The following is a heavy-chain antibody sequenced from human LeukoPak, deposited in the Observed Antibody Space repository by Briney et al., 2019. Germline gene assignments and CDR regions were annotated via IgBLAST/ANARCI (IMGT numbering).Heavy chain of an antibody. CDR2: INPNSDGT. Sequence: ASVKVSCKASGYTFTGYYMHWVRQAPGQGLEWMGWINPNSDGTNYAQKFQGRVTMTRDTSISTAYMELSRLRSDDTAVYYCAREGGDYCFDYWGQGTLVTVSS. D-gene: IGHD4-17*01. J-gene: IGHJ4*02. V-gene: IGHV1-2*02. CDR1: GYTFTGYY. CDR3: AREGGDYCFDY.